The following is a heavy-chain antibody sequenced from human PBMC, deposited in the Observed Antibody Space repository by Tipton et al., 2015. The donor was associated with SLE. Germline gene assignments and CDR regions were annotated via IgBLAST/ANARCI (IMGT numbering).Heavy chain of an antibody. J-gene: IGHJ4*02. CDR1: GFTVRSNY. CDR2: IYSGGSST. V-gene: IGHV3-23*03. D-gene: IGHD1-1*01. Sequence: QLVQSGGGLVQPGGSLRLSCAASGFTVRSNYMNCVRQAPGKGLEWVSVIYSGGSSTYYADSVKGRFTISRDNSKNTLYLQMNSLRAEDTAVYYCAKLQLGPFDYWGQGTLVTVSS. CDR3: AKLQLGPFDY.